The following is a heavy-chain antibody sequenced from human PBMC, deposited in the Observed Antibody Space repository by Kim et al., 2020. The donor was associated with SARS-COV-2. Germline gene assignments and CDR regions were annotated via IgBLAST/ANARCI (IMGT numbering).Heavy chain of an antibody. D-gene: IGHD6-19*01. V-gene: IGHV3-30*18. CDR2: ISYDGSNK. J-gene: IGHJ4*02. Sequence: GGSLRLSCAASGFTFSSYGMHWVRQAPGKGLEWVAVISYDGSNKYYADSVKGRFTISRDNSKNTLYLQMNSLRAEDTAVYYCAKLQLDNGEHIRRGGWFDYWGQGTLVTVSS. CDR3: AKLQLDNGEHIRRGGWFDY. CDR1: GFTFSSYG.